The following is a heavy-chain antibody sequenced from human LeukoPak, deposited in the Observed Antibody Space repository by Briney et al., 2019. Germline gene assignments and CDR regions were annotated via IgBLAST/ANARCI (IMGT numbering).Heavy chain of an antibody. V-gene: IGHV3-11*01. CDR1: DFVFSDYY. CDR2: ISSSGNSI. CDR3: AREMGGDYGSGTFFDL. J-gene: IGHJ4*02. D-gene: IGHD3-10*01. Sequence: GGSLRLSCAASDFVFSDYYMSSVRQAPGKGLECVSYISSSGNSIYYADSVKGRFTISRDNAKNSLYLQMNSLRAEDTAVYYCAREMGGDYGSGTFFDLWGQGNMVTVSS.